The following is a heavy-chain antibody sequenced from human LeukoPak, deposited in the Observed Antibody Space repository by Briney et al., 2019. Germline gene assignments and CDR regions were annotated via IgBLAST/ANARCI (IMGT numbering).Heavy chain of an antibody. J-gene: IGHJ4*02. Sequence: PSETLSLTCTVSGGSISSYYWSWIRQPPGKGLEWIGYIYYSGNTNYNPSLKSRATISVDTTKNQFSLKVSSVTAADTAVYYCARRRGQQLPWDYWSQGTLLTVYS. D-gene: IGHD6-13*01. CDR3: ARRRGQQLPWDY. V-gene: IGHV4-59*08. CDR2: IYYSGNT. CDR1: GGSISSYY.